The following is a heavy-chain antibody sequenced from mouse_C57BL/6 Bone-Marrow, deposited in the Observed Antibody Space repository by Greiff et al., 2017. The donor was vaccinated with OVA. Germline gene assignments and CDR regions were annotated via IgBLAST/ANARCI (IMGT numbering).Heavy chain of an antibody. D-gene: IGHD2-2*01. CDR2: IHPNSGST. V-gene: IGHV1-64*01. CDR3: ARGGSTMVTRPFAY. CDR1: GYTFTSYW. J-gene: IGHJ3*01. Sequence: QVQLQQPGAELVKPGASVKLSCKASGYTFTSYWMHWVKQRPGQGLEWIGMIHPNSGSTNYNEKFKSKATLTVDKSSSTAYMQLSSLTSEDSAVYYCARGGSTMVTRPFAYWGQGTLVTVSA.